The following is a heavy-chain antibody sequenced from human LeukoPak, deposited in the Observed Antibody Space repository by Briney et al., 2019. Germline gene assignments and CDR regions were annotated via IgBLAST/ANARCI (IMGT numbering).Heavy chain of an antibody. CDR2: INIDGSSG. CDR1: GFTFRSYW. Sequence: PGGSLRLSCAASGFTFRSYWMHWARQAPGKGLVWVSRINIDGSSGSYADSVEGRFTISRDNSKNTLYLQMNSLRAEDTAVYYCARDKTYYYDSSGYSSFDYWGQGTLVTVSS. D-gene: IGHD3-22*01. J-gene: IGHJ4*02. CDR3: ARDKTYYYDSSGYSSFDY. V-gene: IGHV3-74*01.